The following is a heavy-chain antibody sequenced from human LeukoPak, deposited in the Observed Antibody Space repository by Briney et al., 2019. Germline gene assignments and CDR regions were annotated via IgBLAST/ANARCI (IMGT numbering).Heavy chain of an antibody. CDR1: GFTFSSYS. D-gene: IGHD6-13*01. J-gene: IGHJ4*02. CDR2: ISSSSYI. Sequence: PGGSLRLSCAASGFTFSSYSMNWVRQAPGKGLEWVSSISSSSYIYYADSVKGRFTISRDNAKSSLYLQMNSLRAEDTAVYYCARDLGQQLVHFDYWGQGTLVTVSS. V-gene: IGHV3-21*01. CDR3: ARDLGQQLVHFDY.